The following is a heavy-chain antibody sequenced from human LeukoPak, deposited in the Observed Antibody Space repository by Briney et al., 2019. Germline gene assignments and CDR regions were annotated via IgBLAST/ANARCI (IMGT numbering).Heavy chain of an antibody. V-gene: IGHV3-30*02. CDR1: GFSFSSYG. CDR3: AKDLRGYCSGGSCYPQDV. CDR2: IRDDGRDE. Sequence: GGSLRLSCAASGFSFSSYGMHWVRQAPGKGLEWVAFIRDDGRDEYYADSVKGRFTISRGNSKNTLYLQMNSLRAEDTAVYYCAKDLRGYCSGGSCYPQDVWGKGTTVTISS. D-gene: IGHD2-15*01. J-gene: IGHJ6*04.